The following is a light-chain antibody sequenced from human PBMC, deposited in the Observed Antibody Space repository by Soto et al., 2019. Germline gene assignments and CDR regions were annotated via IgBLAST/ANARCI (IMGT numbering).Light chain of an antibody. CDR3: SSYTTSSTYV. J-gene: IGLJ1*01. CDR1: SSDVGGYNY. V-gene: IGLV2-14*03. Sequence: QSALTQPASVSGSPGQSITISCTGTSSDVGGYNYVSWYQQHPGKAPKLMIYEVINRPSGISSRFSGSKSGSTASLTISGLQAEDEADYYCSSYTTSSTYVFGTGTKVTVL. CDR2: EVI.